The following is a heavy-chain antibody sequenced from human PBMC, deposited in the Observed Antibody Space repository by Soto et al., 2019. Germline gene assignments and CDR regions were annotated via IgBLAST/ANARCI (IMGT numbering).Heavy chain of an antibody. Sequence: QLQLQESGPGLVKPSETLSLTCTVSGGSISSSSYYWGWIRQPPGKGLEWIGSIYYSGSTYYNPSLKSRVTISVDTSKNQFSLKLSSVTAADTAVYYCASERGRSLEPLYWGQGTLVTVSS. CDR1: GGSISSSSYY. CDR3: ASERGRSLEPLY. D-gene: IGHD3-3*01. V-gene: IGHV4-39*01. J-gene: IGHJ4*02. CDR2: IYYSGST.